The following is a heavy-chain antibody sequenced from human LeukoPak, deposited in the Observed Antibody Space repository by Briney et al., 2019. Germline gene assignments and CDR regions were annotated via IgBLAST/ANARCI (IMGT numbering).Heavy chain of an antibody. CDR3: ARSSWYGGPFGY. Sequence: GGSLRPSCAASGFTVSSNYMSWVRQAPGKGLEWVSVIYSGGSTYYADSVKGRFTISRDNSKNTLYLQMNSLRAEDTAVYYCARSSWYGGPFGYWGQGTLVTVSS. CDR1: GFTVSSNY. D-gene: IGHD6-13*01. V-gene: IGHV3-53*01. J-gene: IGHJ4*02. CDR2: IYSGGST.